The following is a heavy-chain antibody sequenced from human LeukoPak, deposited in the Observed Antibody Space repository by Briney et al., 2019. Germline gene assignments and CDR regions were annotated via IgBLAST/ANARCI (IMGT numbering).Heavy chain of an antibody. CDR3: AKDRVGQWLVRFTDY. CDR1: VFTFSSYA. Sequence: VGSLRLSCAASVFTFSSYAMSWVRQAPGKGLEWVSAISGSGGSTYYADSVKGRFTISRDNSKNTLYLQMNSLRAEDTAVYYCAKDRVGQWLVRFTDYCGQGTLVTVSS. J-gene: IGHJ4*02. D-gene: IGHD6-19*01. V-gene: IGHV3-23*01. CDR2: ISGSGGST.